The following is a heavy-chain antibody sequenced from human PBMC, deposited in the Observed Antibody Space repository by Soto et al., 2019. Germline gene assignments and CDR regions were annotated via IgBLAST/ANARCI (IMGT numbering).Heavy chain of an antibody. CDR2: IYSGVST. V-gene: IGHV4-61*01. Sequence: PSETLSLTCTVSGGSVSSGIYYWSWIRQLPGKGLEWIGYIYSGVSTKYNPSLKSRVIISVDTSKNQVSLKLTSVTAADTAVFYCASHYFDSSGYPAVFDSWGQGTLVTVSS. J-gene: IGHJ4*02. CDR1: GGSVSSGIYY. D-gene: IGHD3-22*01. CDR3: ASHYFDSSGYPAVFDS.